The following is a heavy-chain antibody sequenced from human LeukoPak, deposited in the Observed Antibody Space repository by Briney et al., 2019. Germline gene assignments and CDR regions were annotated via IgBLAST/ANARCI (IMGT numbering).Heavy chain of an antibody. J-gene: IGHJ5*02. Sequence: GGSLRLSCAASGFTFSNHAMNWVRQTPGKGLEWVSSIGGNGVSTYYADSVKGRFTISRDNSKDTLYLQMNSLSAEDTAVYYCARCTKYTTGWCNWFDPWGQGTQVTVSS. D-gene: IGHD6-19*01. CDR3: ARCTKYTTGWCNWFDP. V-gene: IGHV3-23*01. CDR2: IGGNGVST. CDR1: GFTFSNHA.